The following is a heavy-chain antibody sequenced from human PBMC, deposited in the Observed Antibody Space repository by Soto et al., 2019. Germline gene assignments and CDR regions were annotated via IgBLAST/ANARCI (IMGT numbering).Heavy chain of an antibody. V-gene: IGHV3-48*02. Sequence: GGSLRLSCAASGFAFSTYDMNWVRQAPGKGLEWVSYISSSSSAIHYADSVRGRFAISRDNAKNSLYLQMNSLSDEDTAVYYCAYCVDKWCNWGQGTLVTVSS. CDR1: GFAFSTYD. J-gene: IGHJ4*02. CDR2: ISSSSSAI. D-gene: IGHD2-8*02. CDR3: AYCVDKWCN.